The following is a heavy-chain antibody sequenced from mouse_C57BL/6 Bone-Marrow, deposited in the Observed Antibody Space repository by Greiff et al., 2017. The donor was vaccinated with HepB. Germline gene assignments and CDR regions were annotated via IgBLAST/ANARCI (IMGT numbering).Heavy chain of an antibody. V-gene: IGHV3-6*01. CDR3: AREGYYGSKFAY. D-gene: IGHD1-1*01. Sequence: DVKLQESGPGLVKPSQSLSLTCSVTGYSITSGYYWNWIRQFPGNKLEWMGYISYDGSNNYNPSLKNRISITRDTSKNQFCLKLNSVTTEDTATYYCAREGYYGSKFAYWGQGTLVTVSA. CDR1: GYSITSGYY. J-gene: IGHJ3*01. CDR2: ISYDGSN.